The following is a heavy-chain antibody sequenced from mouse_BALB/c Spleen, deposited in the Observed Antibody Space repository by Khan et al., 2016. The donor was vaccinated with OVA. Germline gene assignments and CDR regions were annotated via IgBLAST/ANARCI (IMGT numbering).Heavy chain of an antibody. CDR2: ISYSGST. V-gene: IGHV3-2*02. CDR3: ARTARIKY. J-gene: IGHJ2*01. D-gene: IGHD1-2*01. CDR1: GYSITSGYG. Sequence: EVQLQESGPGLVKPSQSLSLTCTVTGYSITSGYGWNWIRQLPGNILEWMGYISYSGSTNYNPTLKSRISITRDTSKNPFFLQLNSVTTEDTATYYCARTARIKYWGQGTTLTVSS.